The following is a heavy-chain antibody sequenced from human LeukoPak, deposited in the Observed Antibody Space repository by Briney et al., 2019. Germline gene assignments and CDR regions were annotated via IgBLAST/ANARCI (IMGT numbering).Heavy chain of an antibody. CDR2: ISSNGGST. D-gene: IGHD5-18*01. V-gene: IGHV3-64*01. CDR3: ARDSGYSYGSYYFDY. CDR1: GFTFSSYA. J-gene: IGHJ4*02. Sequence: PGGSLRLSCAASGFTFSSYAMHWVRQAPGKGLEYVSAISSNGGSTYYANSVKGRFTISRDNSKNTLYLQMGSLRAEDMAVYYCARDSGYSYGSYYFDYWGQGTLVTVSS.